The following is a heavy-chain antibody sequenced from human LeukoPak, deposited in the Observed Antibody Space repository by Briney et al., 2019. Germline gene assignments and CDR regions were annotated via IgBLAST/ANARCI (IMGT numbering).Heavy chain of an antibody. CDR3: ASSMGSSVPWLGLIDY. CDR2: IYYSGST. Sequence: SETLSLTCTVSGGSISSGDYHWTWIRQPPGKGLEWIGYIYYSGSTNYNPSLKSRVTISVDTSKNQFSLKLSSVTAADTAVYYCASSMGSSVPWLGLIDYWGQGTLVTVSS. V-gene: IGHV4-61*08. J-gene: IGHJ4*02. CDR1: GGSISSGDYH. D-gene: IGHD2-2*01.